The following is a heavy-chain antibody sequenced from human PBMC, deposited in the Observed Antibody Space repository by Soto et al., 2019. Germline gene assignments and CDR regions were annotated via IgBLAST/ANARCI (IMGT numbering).Heavy chain of an antibody. CDR1: GFTVSSYA. CDR2: ISGSGGST. Sequence: PGGSLRLSCAASGFTVSSYAMSWVRQAPGKGLEWVSAISGSGGSTYYADSVKGRFTISRDNSKNTLYLQMNSLRAEDTAVYYCAKDIFPGPNFYYYMDVWGKGTTVTVSS. J-gene: IGHJ6*03. V-gene: IGHV3-23*01. CDR3: AKDIFPGPNFYYYMDV. D-gene: IGHD3-9*01.